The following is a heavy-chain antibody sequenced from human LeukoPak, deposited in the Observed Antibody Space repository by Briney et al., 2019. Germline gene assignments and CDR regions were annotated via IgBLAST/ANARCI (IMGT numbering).Heavy chain of an antibody. CDR2: VNPKNGDT. J-gene: IGHJ4*02. CDR3: ARDGGEI. Sequence: GASVKVSCKASGYTFTGFYMHWLRQAPGQGLQWMGWVNPKNGDTTYAQKFQGRVTMTRDTSISAAYMELWSLRSDDTAVYYCARDGGEIWGQGTLVTVSS. D-gene: IGHD5-24*01. CDR1: GYTFTGFY. V-gene: IGHV1-2*02.